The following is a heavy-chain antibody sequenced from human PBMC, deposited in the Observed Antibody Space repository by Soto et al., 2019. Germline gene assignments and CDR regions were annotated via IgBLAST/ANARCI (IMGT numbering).Heavy chain of an antibody. V-gene: IGHV1-18*01. CDR3: ARTGPKTYYYYSLDV. CDR1: DYTFSAYG. Sequence: QVELVQSGAEVKRPGASVKVSCKASDYTFSAYGLSWVRQAPGQGLEWLGWISSYNGNARYSQKLQGRVTMTADTSTNTGYMELTGLTSDDTAVYFCARTGPKTYYYYSLDVWGLGTTVTVSS. J-gene: IGHJ6*02. D-gene: IGHD1-1*01. CDR2: ISSYNGNA.